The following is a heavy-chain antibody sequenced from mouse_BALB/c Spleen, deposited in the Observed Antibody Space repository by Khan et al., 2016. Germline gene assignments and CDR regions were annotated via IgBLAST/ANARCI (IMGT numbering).Heavy chain of an antibody. CDR1: GYTFSSYW. V-gene: IGHV1-9*01. Sequence: QVQLQQSGAELMKPGASVKISCKATGYTFSSYWIEWVKQRPGHGLEWIGEILPGSGSTNYTEKFRGKATFTADTSSNTAYMHLSSLTSEDSAVHYCARTDRRGYFDYGGQGTTRTVTS. J-gene: IGHJ2*01. CDR3: ARTDRRGYFDY. CDR2: ILPGSGST.